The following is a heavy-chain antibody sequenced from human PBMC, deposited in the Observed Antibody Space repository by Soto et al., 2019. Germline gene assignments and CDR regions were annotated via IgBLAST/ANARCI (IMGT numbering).Heavy chain of an antibody. V-gene: IGHV3-53*01. D-gene: IGHD3-22*01. CDR1: GFNVSSNY. CDR2: IYSGGRT. Sequence: PGGSLRLSCAASGFNVSSNYMTWVRQAPGKGLEWVSVIYSGGRTYYADSVKGRFTISRDNSKNTLYLQMNSLRAEGTAVYYCARDKTSYYDVSGIFDIWGQGTMVTVSS. CDR3: ARDKTSYYDVSGIFDI. J-gene: IGHJ3*02.